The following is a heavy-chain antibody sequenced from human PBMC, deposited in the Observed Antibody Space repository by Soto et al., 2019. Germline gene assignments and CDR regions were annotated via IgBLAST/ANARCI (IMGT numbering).Heavy chain of an antibody. J-gene: IGHJ3*02. CDR2: IVVGSGNT. V-gene: IGHV1-58*01. CDR1: GFTFTSSA. D-gene: IGHD1-26*01. Sequence: SVKVSCKASGFTFTSSAVQWVRQARGQRLEWIGWIVVGSGNTNYAQKFQERVTITRDMSTSTAYMELSSLRSEDTAVYYCAADSGIVGATGDFDIWGQGTMVSVSS. CDR3: AADSGIVGATGDFDI.